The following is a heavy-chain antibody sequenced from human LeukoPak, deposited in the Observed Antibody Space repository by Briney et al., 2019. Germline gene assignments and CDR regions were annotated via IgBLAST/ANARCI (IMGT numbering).Heavy chain of an antibody. CDR2: IRSKANSYET. V-gene: IGHV3-73*01. J-gene: IGHJ6*03. CDR1: GFTFSDSA. CDR3: TREVVIFYYYYMDV. D-gene: IGHD3-22*01. Sequence: PGASLRLSCAACGFTFSDSAMYWVRPASGEGVGLVGRIRSKANSYETTYAASVKGRFTISRDDSKNTAYLQMNSLKTEDTAVYYCTREVVIFYYYYMDVWGTGTTVTVSS.